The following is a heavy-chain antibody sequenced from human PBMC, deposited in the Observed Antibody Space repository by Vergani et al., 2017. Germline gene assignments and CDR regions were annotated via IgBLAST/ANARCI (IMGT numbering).Heavy chain of an antibody. CDR2: IYPADSDT. CDR1: EYSFGKYW. V-gene: IGHV5-51*01. J-gene: IGHJ4*02. Sequence: EVELVQSGPEMRKPGESLKISCKCSEYSFGKYWNGWVRQMPGKCLEWMGIIYPADSDTRYSPSFEGQVTISADKSIRTSFLQWDSLKASDTALYYCARHTTYTDSWGQGTLVTVSS. D-gene: IGHD1-1*01. CDR3: ARHTTYTDS.